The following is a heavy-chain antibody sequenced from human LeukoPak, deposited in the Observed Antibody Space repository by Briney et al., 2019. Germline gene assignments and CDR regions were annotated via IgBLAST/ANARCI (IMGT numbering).Heavy chain of an antibody. Sequence: SETLSLTCTVSGGSLSSYYWSWIRQPPGTGLKWIGCMYYSGSTNYNHSPKSQVTLTVEASKNQNSLKLGSVTAADTAVYYYASRGVRWFGEFPLDVWGKGTTVTVSS. V-gene: IGHV4-59*01. CDR1: GGSLSSYY. J-gene: IGHJ6*03. CDR2: MYYSGST. CDR3: ASRGVRWFGEFPLDV. D-gene: IGHD3-10*01.